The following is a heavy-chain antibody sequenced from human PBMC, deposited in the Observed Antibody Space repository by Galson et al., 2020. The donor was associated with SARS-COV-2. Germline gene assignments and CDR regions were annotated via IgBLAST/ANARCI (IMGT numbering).Heavy chain of an antibody. CDR1: IS. CDR2: FEPEDGET. D-gene: IGHD3-22*01. V-gene: IGHV1-24*01. J-gene: IGHJ5*02. Sequence: ISMHWVRQAPGKGLDRMGGFEPEDGETIYAQKFQGRVTITEDTSTDTAYMELSSLRSEDTAVYYCATSSVVRRSIWFDPWGQGTLVIVSS. CDR3: ATSSVVRRSIWFDP.